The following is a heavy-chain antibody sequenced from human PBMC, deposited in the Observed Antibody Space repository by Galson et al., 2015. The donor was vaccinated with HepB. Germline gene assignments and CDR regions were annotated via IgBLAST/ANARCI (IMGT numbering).Heavy chain of an antibody. J-gene: IGHJ4*02. D-gene: IGHD3-3*01. V-gene: IGHV3-48*04. CDR2: ISSSSTTI. CDR3: VFLRGHDLKPLDY. Sequence: SLRLSCAASTFIFSTYSMNWVRQAPGKGLEWVSYISSSSTTIFYADSVKGRFTISRDNAKNSLYLQMNSLRAEDTAAYYCVFLRGHDLKPLDYRGQGTLVTVSS. CDR1: TFIFSTYS.